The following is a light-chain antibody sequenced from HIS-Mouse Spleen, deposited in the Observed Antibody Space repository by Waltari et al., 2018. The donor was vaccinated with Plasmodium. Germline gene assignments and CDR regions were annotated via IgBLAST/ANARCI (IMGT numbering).Light chain of an antibody. CDR2: EGS. Sequence: QSALTQPASVSGSPGQSITLSCTGTSSAVGRYNLFSWYQQHPGKAPKLMIYEGSKRPSGVSNRFSGSKSGNTASLTISGLQAEDEADYYCCSYAGSSTNWVFGGGTKLTVL. CDR3: CSYAGSSTNWV. V-gene: IGLV2-23*01. CDR1: SSAVGRYNL. J-gene: IGLJ3*02.